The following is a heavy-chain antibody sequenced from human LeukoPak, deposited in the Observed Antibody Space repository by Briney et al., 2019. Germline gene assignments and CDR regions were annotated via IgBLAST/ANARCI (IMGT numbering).Heavy chain of an antibody. J-gene: IGHJ4*02. CDR2: ISGSGGST. V-gene: IGHV3-23*01. D-gene: IGHD5-18*01. Sequence: GGSLRLYCSACGFTFSSYAMSWVPQAPGEGLEWVSAISGSGGSTYYADSVEGRFTLSRDNSKNTRYLQMNSLRDEDTAVYYCAKDSSSIRGYSYGYRDYWGQGTLVTVSS. CDR1: GFTFSSYA. CDR3: AKDSSSIRGYSYGYRDY.